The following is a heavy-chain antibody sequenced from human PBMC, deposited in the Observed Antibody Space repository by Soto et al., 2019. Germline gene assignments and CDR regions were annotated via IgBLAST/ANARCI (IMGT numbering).Heavy chain of an antibody. J-gene: IGHJ4*02. CDR1: GYTFTGYY. D-gene: IGHD3-22*01. Sequence: ASVKVSCKASGYTFTGYYMHWVRQAPGQGLEWMGWINPNSGGTNYAQKFQGRVTMTRDTSISTAYMELSRLRSDDTAVYYCARVVIRHYYDSSGYYDYWGQGTLVTVSS. CDR3: ARVVIRHYYDSSGYYDY. V-gene: IGHV1-2*02. CDR2: INPNSGGT.